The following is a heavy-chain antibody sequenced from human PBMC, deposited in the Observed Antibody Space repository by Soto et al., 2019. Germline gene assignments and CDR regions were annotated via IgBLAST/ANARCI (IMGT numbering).Heavy chain of an antibody. V-gene: IGHV4-59*01. D-gene: IGHD2-15*01. CDR3: ARRACSGGSCYSLGDYYYGMDV. CDR1: SGSISSYY. Sequence: SETLSLTCTVSSGSISSYYWSWIRQPPGKGLEWIGYFYYSGSTNYNPSLKSRVTISVDTSKNQFSLKLSSVTAADTAVYYCARRACSGGSCYSLGDYYYGMDVWGQGTTVTVSS. CDR2: FYYSGST. J-gene: IGHJ6*02.